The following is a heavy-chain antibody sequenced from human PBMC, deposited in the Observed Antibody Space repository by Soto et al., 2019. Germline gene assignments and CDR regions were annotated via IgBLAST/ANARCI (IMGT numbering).Heavy chain of an antibody. V-gene: IGHV1-2*02. CDR1: GYTFTVYY. Sequence: QVQLVQSGAEVKKPGASVNVSCKASGYTFTVYYMHWVRQAPGQGLEWMGWINPKSGGTMYPQKFQGRVTMTWDTSISTAYMALTRRRSDDTAGYYCARDLAKGGGSAGFDYWGQGTLVTVS. CDR3: ARDLAKGGGSAGFDY. J-gene: IGHJ4*02. D-gene: IGHD1-26*01. CDR2: INPKSGGT.